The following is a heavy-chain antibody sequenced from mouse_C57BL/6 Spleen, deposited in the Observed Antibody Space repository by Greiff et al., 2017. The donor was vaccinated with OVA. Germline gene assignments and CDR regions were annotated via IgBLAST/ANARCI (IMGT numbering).Heavy chain of an antibody. CDR2: IDPSDSET. CDR1: GYTFTSYW. D-gene: IGHD3-3*01. V-gene: IGHV1-52*01. CDR3: ARRGLEYYAMDY. Sequence: VQLQQPGAELVRPGSSVKLSCKASGYTFTSYWMHWVKQRPIQGLEWIGNIDPSDSETHYNQKFKDKATLTVDKSSSTAYMQLSSLTSEDSAVDYCARRGLEYYAMDYWGQGTSVTVSS. J-gene: IGHJ4*01.